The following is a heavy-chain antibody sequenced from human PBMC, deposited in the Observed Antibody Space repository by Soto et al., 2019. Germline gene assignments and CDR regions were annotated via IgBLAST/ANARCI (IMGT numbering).Heavy chain of an antibody. J-gene: IGHJ4*02. CDR3: ARDRVGTTRDKAPDF. V-gene: IGHV3-13*04. Sequence: GGSLRLSCASSGFTFSSYDMHWVRQATGKGLEWVSAIGTAGDTYYPGSVKGRFTISRDNAKNSLYLQMNSLRAEDTAVYYCARDRVGTTRDKAPDFWGQGT. CDR1: GFTFSSYD. CDR2: IGTAGDT. D-gene: IGHD1-26*01.